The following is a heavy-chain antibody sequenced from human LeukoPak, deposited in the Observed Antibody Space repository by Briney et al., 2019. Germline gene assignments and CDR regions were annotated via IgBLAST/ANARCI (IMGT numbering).Heavy chain of an antibody. Sequence: SETLSLTCTVSGGSISSYYWSWIRQPPGKGLEWIGYIYYGGSTNYNPSLKSRVTMSVDTSKNQFSLNLSSVTAADTAMYYCARDPSGWYADTIDIWGQGTMVTVSS. CDR2: IYYGGST. V-gene: IGHV4-59*12. J-gene: IGHJ3*02. CDR1: GGSISSYY. CDR3: ARDPSGWYADTIDI. D-gene: IGHD6-19*01.